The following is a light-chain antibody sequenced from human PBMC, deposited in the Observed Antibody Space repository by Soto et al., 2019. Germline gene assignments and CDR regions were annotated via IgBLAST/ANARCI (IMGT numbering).Light chain of an antibody. V-gene: IGKV1-39*01. CDR2: AAS. CDR1: QDISRH. CDR3: QQSYSTPRWT. Sequence: DIQMTQSPSSLSASVGDRVSITCRTSQDISRHLNWYQQKPGKVTKVLIYAASTLEPGVPSRFSGSGSVTDFTLTISSLQPEDFATYYCQQSYSTPRWTFGQGTKVEVK. J-gene: IGKJ1*01.